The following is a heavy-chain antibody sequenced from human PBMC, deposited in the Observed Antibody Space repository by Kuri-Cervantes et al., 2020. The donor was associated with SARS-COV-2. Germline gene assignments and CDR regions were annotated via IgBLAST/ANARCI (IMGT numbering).Heavy chain of an antibody. CDR3: AKDPWAVVVSGAFDT. J-gene: IGHJ3*02. D-gene: IGHD3-22*01. Sequence: GESLKTPCAASGFTFTTFAMSWVCQAPGKGLEWVSTINYNAESTYHADSVKGRFTISRDNSQNTLFLQMDNLRAEDTATYYCAKDPWAVVVSGAFDTWGQGTMVTVSS. V-gene: IGHV3-23*01. CDR2: INYNAEST. CDR1: GFTFTTFA.